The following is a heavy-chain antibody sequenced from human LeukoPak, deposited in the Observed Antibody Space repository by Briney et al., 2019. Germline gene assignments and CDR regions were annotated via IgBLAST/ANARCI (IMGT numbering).Heavy chain of an antibody. CDR3: ARDLYDSGAYSSPIDY. Sequence: GGSLRLSCAASGFTLSSHSMNWVRQAPGKGLEWVSSISSSSSYIHSADSVKGRFTISRDNAKNSLYLQMDSLRAEDTAVYYCARDLYDSGAYSSPIDYWGQGTLVTVSS. CDR1: GFTLSSHS. J-gene: IGHJ4*02. V-gene: IGHV3-21*01. D-gene: IGHD3-22*01. CDR2: ISSSSSYI.